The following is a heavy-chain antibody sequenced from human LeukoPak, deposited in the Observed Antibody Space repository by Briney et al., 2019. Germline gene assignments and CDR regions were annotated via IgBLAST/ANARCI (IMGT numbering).Heavy chain of an antibody. CDR3: ATAHLVGAIIFGDY. CDR1: GYTLTELS. Sequence: EASVKVSCKVSGYTLTELSMHWVRQAPGKGLEWMGGFDPEDGETIYAQKFQGRVTMTEDTSTDTAYMELSSLRSEDTAVYYCATAHLVGAIIFGDYWGQGTLVTVSS. J-gene: IGHJ4*02. V-gene: IGHV1-24*01. CDR2: FDPEDGET. D-gene: IGHD1-26*01.